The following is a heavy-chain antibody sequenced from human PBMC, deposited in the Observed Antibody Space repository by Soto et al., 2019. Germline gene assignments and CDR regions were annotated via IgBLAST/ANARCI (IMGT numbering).Heavy chain of an antibody. V-gene: IGHV3-7*01. Sequence: PGGSLRLSCAASGFTFSSYWMSLVRHAPGKGLEWVANIKQDGSEKYYVDSVKGRFTISRDNAKNSLYLQMNSLRAEDTAVYYCARVPMLTGMATDASDIWGQGTMVTVSS. CDR2: IKQDGSEK. J-gene: IGHJ3*02. D-gene: IGHD5-18*01. CDR1: GFTFSSYW. CDR3: ARVPMLTGMATDASDI.